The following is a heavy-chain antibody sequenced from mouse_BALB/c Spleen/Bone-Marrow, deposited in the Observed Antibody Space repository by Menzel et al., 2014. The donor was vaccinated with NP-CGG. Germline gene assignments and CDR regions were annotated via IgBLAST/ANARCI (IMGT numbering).Heavy chain of an antibody. CDR2: INPDSSTI. V-gene: IGHV4-1*02. CDR1: GFDFSRYW. CDR3: ASLHYYGFFAY. Sequence: EVQVVESGGGLVQPGGSLKLSCAASGFDFSRYWMSWVRQAPGKGLEWIGEINPDSSTISYTPSLKDKFIISRDNAKNTLYLQMSKVRSEDTALYYCASLHYYGFFAYWGQGTLVTVSA. D-gene: IGHD1-2*01. J-gene: IGHJ3*01.